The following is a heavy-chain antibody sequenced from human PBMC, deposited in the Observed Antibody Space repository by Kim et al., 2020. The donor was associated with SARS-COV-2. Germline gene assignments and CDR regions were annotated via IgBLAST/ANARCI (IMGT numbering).Heavy chain of an antibody. V-gene: IGHV3-33*05. D-gene: IGHD6-19*01. CDR3: ARDGSGWSPDH. Sequence: GGSLRLSCAASGFTFSRFGMHWVRQVPGKGLEWLGRIAPEGVNKYYPDSVKGRFTISKDNSKNTLDLQMNSLRAEDTGIYYCARDGSGWSPDHWGQGTLVTVSS. CDR1: GFTFSRFG. CDR2: IAPEGVNK. J-gene: IGHJ4*02.